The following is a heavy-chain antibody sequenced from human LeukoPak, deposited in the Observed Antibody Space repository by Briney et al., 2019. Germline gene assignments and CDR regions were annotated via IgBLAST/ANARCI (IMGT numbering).Heavy chain of an antibody. J-gene: IGHJ6*03. CDR2: IYYSGST. CDR3: ARHRRAYYYGSGSHMDV. D-gene: IGHD3-10*01. V-gene: IGHV4-39*01. CDR1: GGSISSSSYY. Sequence: SETLSLTCTVSGGSISSSSYYWGWIRQPPGKGLEWIGSIYYSGSTYYNPSLKSRVTISVDTSKNQFSLKLSSVTAADTAAYYCARHRRAYYYGSGSHMDVWGKGTTVTVSS.